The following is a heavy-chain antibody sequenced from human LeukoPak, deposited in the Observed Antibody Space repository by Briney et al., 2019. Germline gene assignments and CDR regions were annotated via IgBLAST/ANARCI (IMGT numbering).Heavy chain of an antibody. CDR2: IYTSGST. J-gene: IGHJ1*01. D-gene: IGHD6-13*01. Sequence: SETLSLTCTVSGGSISSYYWSWIRQPAGKGLEWIGRIYTSGSTNCNPSLKSRVTMSVDTSKNQFSLKLSSVTAADTAVYYCARAYSSSVGIAEYFQHWGQGTLVTVSS. V-gene: IGHV4-4*07. CDR3: ARAYSSSVGIAEYFQH. CDR1: GGSISSYY.